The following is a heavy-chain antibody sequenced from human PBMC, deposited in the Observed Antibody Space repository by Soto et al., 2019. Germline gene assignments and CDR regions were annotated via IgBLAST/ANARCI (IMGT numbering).Heavy chain of an antibody. Sequence: EVQLVESGGGLVQPGGSLRLSCAASGFTFSSYAMHWVRQAPGKGLEYVSAISSNGGSTYYANSVKGRFTISRDNSKNTLYLKMGRLRAEDMAGYYGARGVVVVVATDGRDVWVQGTTVTVSS. D-gene: IGHD2-15*01. CDR1: GFTFSSYA. J-gene: IGHJ6*02. CDR2: ISSNGGST. V-gene: IGHV3-64*01. CDR3: ARGVVVVVATDGRDV.